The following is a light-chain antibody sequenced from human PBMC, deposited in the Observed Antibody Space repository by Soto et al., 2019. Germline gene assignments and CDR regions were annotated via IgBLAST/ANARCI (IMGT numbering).Light chain of an antibody. CDR3: QQRSNWLVT. CDR2: DAS. V-gene: IGKV3D-11*02. CDR1: QSVSNF. Sequence: EIVLTQSPATLSLSPGERATLSCRANQSVSNFLAWYQQHPGQAPRLLIYDASNRATGIPARFSGSGTGTDFTLTISSLEPEDSEVYYCQQRSNWLVTFGGGTKVDIK. J-gene: IGKJ4*01.